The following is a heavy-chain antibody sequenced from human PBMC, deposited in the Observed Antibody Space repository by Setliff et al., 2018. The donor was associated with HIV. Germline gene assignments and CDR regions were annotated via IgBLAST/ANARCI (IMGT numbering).Heavy chain of an antibody. CDR2: INHSGST. CDR3: ARIDGEAADTNY. V-gene: IGHV4-34*01. D-gene: IGHD6-13*01. CDR1: GGSFSGYY. J-gene: IGHJ4*02. Sequence: SETLSLTCAVYGGSFSGYYWIWIRQPPGKGLEWIGEINHSGSTNYNPSLKSRVTISLDTSKNQFSLKLTSVPAADTGVYYCARIDGEAADTNYWGQGTLVTVSS.